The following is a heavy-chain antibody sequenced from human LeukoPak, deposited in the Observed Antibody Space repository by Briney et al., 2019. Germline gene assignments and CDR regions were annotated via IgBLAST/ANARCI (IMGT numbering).Heavy chain of an antibody. V-gene: IGHV1-2*02. J-gene: IGHJ5*02. CDR2: INPNNGVT. D-gene: IGHD5-18*01. CDR1: GYSFTDYY. CDR3: AREGDTAVDTNCFDP. Sequence: ASVKVSCKASGYSFTDYYIHWVRQAPGQGPEWMGWINPNNGVTKYAQKFQARVTMTRDTSISTAYMELSRLTSDDTAVYYCAREGDTAVDTNCFDPWGQGTLVAVSS.